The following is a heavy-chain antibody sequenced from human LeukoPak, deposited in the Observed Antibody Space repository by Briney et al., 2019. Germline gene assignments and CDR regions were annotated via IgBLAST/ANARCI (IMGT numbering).Heavy chain of an antibody. CDR2: TYYRSKWYN. D-gene: IGHD3-10*01. CDR3: ARGLRYYGSGSQHPRNPAPSNWFDP. CDR1: GDSVSSNSAA. Sequence: SQTLSLTCAISGDSVSSNSAAWNWIRQSPSRGLEWLGRTYYRSKWYNDYAVSVKSRITINPDTSKNQFSLQLNSVTPEDTAVYYCARGLRYYGSGSQHPRNPAPSNWFDPWGQGTLVTVSS. J-gene: IGHJ5*02. V-gene: IGHV6-1*01.